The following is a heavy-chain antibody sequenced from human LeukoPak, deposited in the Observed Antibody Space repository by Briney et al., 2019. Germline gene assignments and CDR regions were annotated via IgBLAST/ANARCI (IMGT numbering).Heavy chain of an antibody. CDR3: ARETYYFDY. CDR2: ISYDGSNK. J-gene: IGHJ4*02. V-gene: IGHV3-30*03. Sequence: GGSLRLSCAASGFTFSSYSMNWVRQAPGKGLEWVAVISYDGSNKYYADSVKGRFTFSRDNSQNTLYLQMNSLRAEDTAVCYCARETYYFDYWGQGTLVTVSS. CDR1: GFTFSSYS.